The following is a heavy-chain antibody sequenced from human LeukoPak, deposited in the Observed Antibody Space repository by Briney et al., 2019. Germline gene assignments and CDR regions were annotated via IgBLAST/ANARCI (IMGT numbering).Heavy chain of an antibody. CDR1: GXTFSTYW. Sequence: PGGSLRLSCAASGXTFSTYWMHGVRQAPGKGLVWDSRINSDGSSTNYADSVKGRFTISRDNAENTLYLQMNSLRPEDTAVYYCATQPGSDYWGQGTLVTVSS. CDR3: ATQPGSDY. V-gene: IGHV3-74*01. D-gene: IGHD3-10*01. J-gene: IGHJ4*02. CDR2: INSDGSST.